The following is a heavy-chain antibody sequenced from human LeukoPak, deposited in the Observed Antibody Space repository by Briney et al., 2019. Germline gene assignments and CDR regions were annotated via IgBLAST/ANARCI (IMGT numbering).Heavy chain of an antibody. D-gene: IGHD4-11*01. CDR2: INPSGGST. V-gene: IGHV1-46*01. CDR3: ARDHSNNAFDI. J-gene: IGHJ3*02. Sequence: ASVKVSCKASGYTFTSYYMHWVRQAPGQGLEWMGIINPSGGSTSYAQKFQGRVTMTRDTSTSTVYMELSSLRSDDTAVYYCARDHSNNAFDIWGQGTMVTVSS. CDR1: GYTFTSYY.